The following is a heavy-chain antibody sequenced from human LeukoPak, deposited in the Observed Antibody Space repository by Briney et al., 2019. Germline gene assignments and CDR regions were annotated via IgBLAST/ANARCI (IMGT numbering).Heavy chain of an antibody. J-gene: IGHJ5*02. CDR1: GYTLTSYA. D-gene: IGHD3-10*01. CDR3: ARERITMVRGGSIWFDP. V-gene: IGHV1-3*01. Sequence: ASVKVSCKASGYTLTSYAMHWVRQAPGQRLEWMGWINAGNGNTKYSQKFQGRVTITRDTSASTAYMELSSLRSEDTAVYYCARERITMVRGGSIWFDPWGQGTLVTVSS. CDR2: INAGNGNT.